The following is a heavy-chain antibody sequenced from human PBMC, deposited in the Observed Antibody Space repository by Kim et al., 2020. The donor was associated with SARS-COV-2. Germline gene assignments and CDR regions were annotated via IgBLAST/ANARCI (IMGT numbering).Heavy chain of an antibody. Sequence: ASVKVSCKASGYSFRSYGINWVRQSPRQGLEWMGWISSYNGETNYARNLQDRLIMTTDTSTTTAYMELRSLTSDDTAVYYCARRFIFGADVTPKYNYGMDVWRQGTTVTVSS. V-gene: IGHV1-18*01. CDR2: ISSYNGET. CDR3: ARRFIFGADVTPKYNYGMDV. CDR1: GYSFRSYG. J-gene: IGHJ6*02. D-gene: IGHD3-3*02.